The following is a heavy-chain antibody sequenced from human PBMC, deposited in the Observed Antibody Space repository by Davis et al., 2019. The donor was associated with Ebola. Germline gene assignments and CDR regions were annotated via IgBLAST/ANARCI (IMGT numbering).Heavy chain of an antibody. V-gene: IGHV4-59*08. CDR1: GGAITRYH. Sequence: SETLSLTCTVSGGAITRYHWRCIRQSPSKGLEWIGNIHYSGNTNYNPSLKSLITISKDTSKNQFSLKLSSVSAADTAVYSCARQNAATEVYDYWGQETLVTVSS. CDR3: ARQNAATEVYDY. D-gene: IGHD1-1*01. J-gene: IGHJ4*02. CDR2: IHYSGNT.